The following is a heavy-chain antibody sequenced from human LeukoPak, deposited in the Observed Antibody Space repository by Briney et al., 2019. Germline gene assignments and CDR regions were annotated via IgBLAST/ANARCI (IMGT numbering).Heavy chain of an antibody. Sequence: KSSETLSLTCTVSGGSISSYYWSWIRQPAGKGLEWIGRIYTSGSTNYNPSLKSRVTISVDTSKNQFSLKLSSVTAADTAVYYCARGTDIVVVVAATHAFDIWGQGTMVTVSS. J-gene: IGHJ3*02. CDR2: IYTSGST. D-gene: IGHD2-15*01. CDR3: ARGTDIVVVVAATHAFDI. V-gene: IGHV4-4*07. CDR1: GGSISSYY.